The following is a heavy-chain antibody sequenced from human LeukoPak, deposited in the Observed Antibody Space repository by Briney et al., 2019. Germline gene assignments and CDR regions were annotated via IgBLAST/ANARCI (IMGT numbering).Heavy chain of an antibody. J-gene: IGHJ4*02. CDR2: ISGSGGST. D-gene: IGHD2-8*01. CDR1: GFTFSSYA. CDR3: AKDGTNGGSYFDY. V-gene: IGHV3-23*01. Sequence: PGGSLRLSCASSGFTFSSYAMSWVRQAPGKGLEWVSVISGSGGSTYYADSVKGRFTISRDNSKNTLYLQMNSLRGEDTAVYYCAKDGTNGGSYFDYWGQGTLVTVSS.